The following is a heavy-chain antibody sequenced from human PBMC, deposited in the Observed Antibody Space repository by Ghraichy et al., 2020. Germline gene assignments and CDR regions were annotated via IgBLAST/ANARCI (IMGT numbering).Heavy chain of an antibody. CDR1: GFTFSSYE. CDR3: ARDQGVVVAAIGY. V-gene: IGHV3-48*03. CDR2: ISSSGSTI. D-gene: IGHD2-15*01. J-gene: IGHJ4*02. Sequence: GGSLRLSCAASGFTFSSYEMNWVRQAPGKGLEWVSYISSSGSTIYYADSVKSRFTISRDNAKNSLYLQMNSLRAEDTAVYYCARDQGVVVAAIGYWGQGTLVTVSS.